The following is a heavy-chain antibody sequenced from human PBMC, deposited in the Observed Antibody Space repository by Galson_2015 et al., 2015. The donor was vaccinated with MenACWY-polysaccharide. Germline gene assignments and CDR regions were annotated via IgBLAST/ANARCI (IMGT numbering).Heavy chain of an antibody. V-gene: IGHV3-7*01. CDR2: IRQDGSEK. Sequence: SLRLSCAASGFTFSSYWMSWVRQAPGKGLEWVANIRQDGSEKYYVDSVKGRFTISRDNAKNSLYLQMNSLRAEDTAVYYCARDGIAKYAFDIWGQGTMVTVSS. CDR1: GFTFSSYW. D-gene: IGHD6-13*01. CDR3: ARDGIAKYAFDI. J-gene: IGHJ3*02.